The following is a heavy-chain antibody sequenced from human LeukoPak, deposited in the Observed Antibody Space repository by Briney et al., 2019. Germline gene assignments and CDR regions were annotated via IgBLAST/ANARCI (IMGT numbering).Heavy chain of an antibody. D-gene: IGHD3-3*01. CDR3: AKETFYDFWSGPKD. V-gene: IGHV3-7*03. CDR2: INQGESAK. J-gene: IGHJ4*02. Sequence: GGSLRLSCAASGFTFSSYWMSWVRQAPGKGLEWVASINQGESAKLYVDSVKGRFTISRDNAKNSLFLQMNSLRAEDTAVYYCAKETFYDFWSGPKDWGQGTLVTVSS. CDR1: GFTFSSYW.